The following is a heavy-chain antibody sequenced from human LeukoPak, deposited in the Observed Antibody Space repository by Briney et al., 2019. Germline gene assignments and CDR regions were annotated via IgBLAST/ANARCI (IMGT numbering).Heavy chain of an antibody. Sequence: GESLKISCKGSGYSFSSYWIGWVRQMPGEGLEWMGIIYPGDSDTKYSPSYQGQVTISADKSITTAYLQWSSLKASDTAMYYCARQGTSGIDFFDYWGQGTLVTVSS. V-gene: IGHV5-51*01. J-gene: IGHJ4*02. CDR1: GYSFSSYW. CDR3: ARQGTSGIDFFDY. D-gene: IGHD1-26*01. CDR2: IYPGDSDT.